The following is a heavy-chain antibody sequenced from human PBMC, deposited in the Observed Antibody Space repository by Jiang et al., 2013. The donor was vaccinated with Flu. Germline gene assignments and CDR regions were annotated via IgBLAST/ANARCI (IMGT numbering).Heavy chain of an antibody. V-gene: IGHV4-39*01. J-gene: IGHJ5*02. D-gene: IGHD2-2*01. CDR2: IFYSGST. Sequence: KGLEWIGSIFYSGSTYYSPSLKRRVTISVDTSKDQFSLKLTSVTAADTAVYYCAREFCSTSNCFAASDSWGQGTLVTVSS. CDR3: AREFCSTSNCFAASDS.